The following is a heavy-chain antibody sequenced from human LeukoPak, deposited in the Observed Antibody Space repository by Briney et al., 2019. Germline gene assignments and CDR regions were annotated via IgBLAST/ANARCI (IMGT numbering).Heavy chain of an antibody. CDR2: ISGSGGST. V-gene: IGHV3-23*01. CDR3: AKDSLLWFGESFPFDY. CDR1: GFTFSSYA. D-gene: IGHD3-10*01. J-gene: IGHJ4*02. Sequence: PGGSLRLSCAASGFTFSSYAMSWVRQAPGKGLEWVSAISGSGGSTYYADSVKGRFTISRDNSKSTLYLQMNSLRAEDTAVYYCAKDSLLWFGESFPFDYWGQGTLVTVSS.